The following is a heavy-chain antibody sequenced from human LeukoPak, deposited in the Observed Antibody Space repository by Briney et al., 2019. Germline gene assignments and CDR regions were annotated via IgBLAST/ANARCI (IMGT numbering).Heavy chain of an antibody. J-gene: IGHJ5*02. D-gene: IGHD1-7*01. V-gene: IGHV3-74*01. Sequence: PGGSLRLSCAASGFTFSSYWMHWVRQAPGKGLVWVSRINSDGSSTSYAGSVKGRFTISRDNAKNTLYLQMNSLRAEDTAVYYCACITGTWGNWFDPWGQEPWSPSPQ. CDR1: GFTFSSYW. CDR3: ACITGTWGNWFDP. CDR2: INSDGSST.